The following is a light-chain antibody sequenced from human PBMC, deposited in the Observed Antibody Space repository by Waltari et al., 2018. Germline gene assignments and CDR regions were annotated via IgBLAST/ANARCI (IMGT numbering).Light chain of an antibody. V-gene: IGLV3-19*01. CDR1: SLRTSY. Sequence: SSELTQDPAVSVALGQTVRITCQGDSLRTSYAGWYQLKPGQAPVLVMFGKDKRPPGIPDRFSGYSSGTTSSVTITGAQAEDEADYYCSSRNGRANEVVFAGGTKVTVL. J-gene: IGLJ3*02. CDR2: GKD. CDR3: SSRNGRANEVV.